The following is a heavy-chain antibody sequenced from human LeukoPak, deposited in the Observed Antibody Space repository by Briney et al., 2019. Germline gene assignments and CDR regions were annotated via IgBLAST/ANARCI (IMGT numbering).Heavy chain of an antibody. CDR2: ISSGSSYI. J-gene: IGHJ4*02. D-gene: IGHD5-24*01. Sequence: GGSLRLSCAASGFTFSTSSMNWVRQAPGKGLEWVSSISSGSSYIYYADPVKGRFTISRDNAKNSLYLQMNSLRAEDTAVYYCASGVEMATTYYFDYWGQGTLVTVSS. CDR1: GFTFSTSS. V-gene: IGHV3-21*01. CDR3: ASGVEMATTYYFDY.